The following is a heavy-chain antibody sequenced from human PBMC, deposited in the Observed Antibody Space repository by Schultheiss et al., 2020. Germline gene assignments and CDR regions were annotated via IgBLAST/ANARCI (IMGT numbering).Heavy chain of an antibody. CDR3: ARVYAQLDAPLYGPMVYKYYAMDV. CDR1: GFTFSSYG. Sequence: GGSLRLSCAASGFTFSSYGMHWVRQAPGKGLEWVAVISYDGSNKYYADSVKGRFTISRDNSKNTLYLQMNSLRAEDTAVYYCARVYAQLDAPLYGPMVYKYYAMDVWGQGTTVTVSS. J-gene: IGHJ6*02. V-gene: IGHV3-30*03. CDR2: ISYDGSNK. D-gene: IGHD1-1*01.